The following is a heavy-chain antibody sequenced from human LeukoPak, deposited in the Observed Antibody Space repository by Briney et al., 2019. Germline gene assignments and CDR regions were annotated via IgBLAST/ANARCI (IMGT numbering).Heavy chain of an antibody. CDR3: ARDPVDGYSHYDF. Sequence: ASVKVSCKASGYTLSDHHLIWVRQAPGQGLEWMGWIRPNSGGMKYAQEFQGRVTMTRDTSISTAYLEPTRLTSDDTAIYYCARDPVDGYSHYDFWGQGTLVTVPS. CDR2: IRPNSGGM. J-gene: IGHJ4*02. CDR1: GYTLSDHH. V-gene: IGHV1-2*02. D-gene: IGHD5-24*01.